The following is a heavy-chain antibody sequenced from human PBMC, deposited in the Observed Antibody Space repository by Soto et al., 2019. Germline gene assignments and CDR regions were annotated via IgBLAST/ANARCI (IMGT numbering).Heavy chain of an antibody. CDR2: ITAATDTI. V-gene: IGHV3-48*01. D-gene: IGHD3-16*02. CDR3: ARRYTTSRVGAWFDP. J-gene: IGHJ5*02. Sequence: EVQLVESGGGLAQPGGSLRLSCEAAGFTFSIYTMNWVRQAPGKGLEWVSYITAATDTIYYAYSVKGRFTISRGNAKNSLYLRLNSRRAEDTAVYYCARRYTTSRVGAWFDPWGQGTVVSVSS. CDR1: GFTFSIYT.